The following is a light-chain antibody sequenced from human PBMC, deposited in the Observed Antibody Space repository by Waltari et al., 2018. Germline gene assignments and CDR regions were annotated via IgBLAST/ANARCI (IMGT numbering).Light chain of an antibody. Sequence: DVVLTQSPLPLPVTLGRPASISCKSSQSLVHSDGNTYLAWFHQRPGQSPRRLIYKVSNRESGVPDRFSASGSGTDFTLKISRVEAEDVGVYYCMQGTHWPLTFGGGTKVEMK. J-gene: IGKJ4*01. CDR2: KVS. CDR3: MQGTHWPLT. CDR1: QSLVHSDGNTY. V-gene: IGKV2-30*02.